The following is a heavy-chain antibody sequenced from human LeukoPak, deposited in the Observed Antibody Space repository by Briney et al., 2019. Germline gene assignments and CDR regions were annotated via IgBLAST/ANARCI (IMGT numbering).Heavy chain of an antibody. CDR1: GFTFSSYW. CDR3: AKYYYDSSAAGY. Sequence: PGGSLRLSCAASGFTFSSYWMSWVRQAPGKGLEWVAVISYDGSNKYYADSVKGRFTISRDNSKNTLYLQMNSLRAEDTAVYYCAKYYYDSSAAGYWGQGTLVTVSS. V-gene: IGHV3-30*18. D-gene: IGHD3-22*01. J-gene: IGHJ4*02. CDR2: ISYDGSNK.